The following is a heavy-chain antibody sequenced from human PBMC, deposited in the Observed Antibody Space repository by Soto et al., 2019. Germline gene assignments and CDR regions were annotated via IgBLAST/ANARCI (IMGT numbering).Heavy chain of an antibody. CDR2: ISYDGSNK. J-gene: IGHJ4*02. V-gene: IGHV3-30-3*01. Sequence: QVQLVESGGGVVQPGRSLRLSCAASGFTLSSYTMHWVRQAPGKGLEWVAVISYDGSNKYYADSVKGRFTISRDNSKNTLYLQMNSLRAEDTAVFYCARASATDYFDFWGQRTLVTVSS. CDR3: ARASATDYFDF. CDR1: GFTLSSYT.